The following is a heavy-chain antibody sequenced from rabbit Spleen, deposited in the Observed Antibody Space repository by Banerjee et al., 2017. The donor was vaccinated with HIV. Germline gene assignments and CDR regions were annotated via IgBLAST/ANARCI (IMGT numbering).Heavy chain of an antibody. CDR3: ARDTASSFSSYGMDL. D-gene: IGHD8-1*01. J-gene: IGHJ6*01. V-gene: IGHV1S45*01. CDR2: IDAGSSGFT. CDR1: RFPFSDKAV. Sequence: QEQLVESGGGLVQPEGSLTLTCTASRFPFSDKAVMCWVRQAPGKGLEWIACIDAGSSGFTYFATWAKGRFTISKTSSTTVTLQMTRLTAADTATYFCARDTASSFSSYGMDLWGQGTLVTVS.